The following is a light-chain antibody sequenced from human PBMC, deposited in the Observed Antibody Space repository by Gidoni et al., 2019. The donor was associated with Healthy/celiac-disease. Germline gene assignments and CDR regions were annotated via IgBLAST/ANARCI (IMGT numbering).Light chain of an antibody. CDR3: QQSYSTPT. Sequence: DIQMTQSPSSLSASVGDRVTITCRASQSISSFLNWYQQKPGKAPKHLIYAASSLQSGVPSRFSGSGSGTHFSLTISSLQPEDFATYYCQQSYSTPTFGQGTKLEIK. J-gene: IGKJ2*01. CDR1: QSISSF. V-gene: IGKV1-39*01. CDR2: AAS.